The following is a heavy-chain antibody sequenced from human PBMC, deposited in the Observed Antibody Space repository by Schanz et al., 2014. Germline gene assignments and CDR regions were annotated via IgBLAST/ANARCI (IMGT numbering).Heavy chain of an antibody. CDR1: GFPFSTYS. CDR3: AKERYGSGTTHFDY. CDR2: IRSDNNYI. V-gene: IGHV3-21*04. J-gene: IGHJ4*02. D-gene: IGHD3-10*01. Sequence: EVQLVESGGGLVKPGGSLRLSCVASGFPFSTYSIHWVRQAPGKGLEWVSYIRSDNNYIYYADSVKGRFTISRDNAKNSLFLQMNSLTAEDTAVYYCAKERYGSGTTHFDYWGQGTLVTVSS.